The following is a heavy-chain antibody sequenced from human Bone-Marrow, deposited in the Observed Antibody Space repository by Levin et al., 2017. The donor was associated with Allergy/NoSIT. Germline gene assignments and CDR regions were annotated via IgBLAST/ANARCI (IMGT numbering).Heavy chain of an antibody. CDR2: IRSKAYGGTT. V-gene: IGHV3-49*03. D-gene: IGHD3-16*02. J-gene: IGHJ4*02. CDR1: GFTFGDYA. Sequence: PGGSLRLSCTASGFTFGDYAMSWFRQAPGKGLEWVGFIRSKAYGGTTEYAASVKGRFTISRDDSKSIAYLQMNSLKTEDTAVYYCTRVARIMITFGGVIVKGVFDYWGQGTLVTVSS. CDR3: TRVARIMITFGGVIVKGVFDY.